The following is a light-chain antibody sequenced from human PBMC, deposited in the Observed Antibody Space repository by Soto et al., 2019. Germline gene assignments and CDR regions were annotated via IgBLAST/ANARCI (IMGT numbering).Light chain of an antibody. Sequence: EIVLTQSPATLSLSPGERATLSCRASQSVSNYLAWYQQKPGQAPRLLIYDASNRATGIPARFSGSGSGTDFTLTISSLKPEDFAVYYCQQRSNWPPITFGRGTRLEIK. CDR2: DAS. CDR3: QQRSNWPPIT. J-gene: IGKJ5*01. V-gene: IGKV3-11*01. CDR1: QSVSNY.